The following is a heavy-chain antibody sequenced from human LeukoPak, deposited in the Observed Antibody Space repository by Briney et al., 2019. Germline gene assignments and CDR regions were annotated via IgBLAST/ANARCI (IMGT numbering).Heavy chain of an antibody. CDR1: GFTFSSYG. J-gene: IGHJ4*02. V-gene: IGHV3-43*01. D-gene: IGHD3-22*01. Sequence: GGSLRLSCAASGFTFSSYGMHWVRQSPGKGLEWVSLISWDGGTTYYADSVRGRFTISRDNSKNSLYLQMNSLRTEDTALYYCAKDRGYYYDSSAYRSYFDYWGQGTLVTVSS. CDR3: AKDRGYYYDSSAYRSYFDY. CDR2: ISWDGGTT.